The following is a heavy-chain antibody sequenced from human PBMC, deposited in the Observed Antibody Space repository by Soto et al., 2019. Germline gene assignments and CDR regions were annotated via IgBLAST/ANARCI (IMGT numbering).Heavy chain of an antibody. V-gene: IGHV3-23*01. J-gene: IGHJ6*03. Sequence: GGSLRLSCAASGFTFSSYAMSWVRQAPGKGLEWVSAISGSGGSTYYADSVKGRFTISRDNSKNTLYLQMNSLRAEDTAVYYWAKDYYRGYSNSCHYYYYYYMDVWRKGTTVTVSS. CDR1: GFTFSSYA. CDR3: AKDYYRGYSNSCHYYYYYYMDV. D-gene: IGHD2-2*01. CDR2: ISGSGGST.